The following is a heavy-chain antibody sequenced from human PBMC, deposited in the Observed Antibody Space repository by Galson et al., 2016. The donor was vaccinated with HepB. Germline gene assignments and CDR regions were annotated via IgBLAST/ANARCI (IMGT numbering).Heavy chain of an antibody. CDR3: ASTYGEYYYNGLDV. D-gene: IGHD3-10*01. CDR2: ISQSGST. CDR1: GDSITTGGYS. V-gene: IGHV4-30-2*05. Sequence: TLSLTCAISGDSITTGGYSWSWIRQPPGKGLEWIGYISQSGSTYYKPSLKSRVTISKDTSKNQFSLKLSSVTAADTAVYYCASTYGEYYYNGLDVWGQGTSVTVSS. J-gene: IGHJ6*02.